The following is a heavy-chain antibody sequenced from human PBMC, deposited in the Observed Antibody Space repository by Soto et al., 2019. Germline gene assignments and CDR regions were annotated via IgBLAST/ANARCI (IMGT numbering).Heavy chain of an antibody. V-gene: IGHV1-69*13. J-gene: IGHJ6*02. CDR2: IIPIFGTA. Sequence: SVKVSCKASGGTFSSYAISWVRQAPGQGLEWMGGIIPIFGTANYAQKFQGRVTITADESTSTAYMELSSLRSEDTAVYYCARPELRYFDWSPAAQKYGMDVWGQGTTVTVSS. CDR1: GGTFSSYA. CDR3: ARPELRYFDWSPAAQKYGMDV. D-gene: IGHD3-9*01.